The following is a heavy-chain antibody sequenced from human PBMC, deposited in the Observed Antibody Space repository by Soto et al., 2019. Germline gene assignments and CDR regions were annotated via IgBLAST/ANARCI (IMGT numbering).Heavy chain of an antibody. V-gene: IGHV4-30-4*01. CDR3: ARDRGPRTTGTTGDYYYYGMDG. D-gene: IGHD4-17*01. J-gene: IGHJ6*02. CDR2: IYYSGST. CDR1: GGSISSGDYY. Sequence: PSEPLSLTCTVSGGSISSGDYYWSWIRQPPGKGLEWIGYIYYSGSTYYNPSLKSRVTISVDTSKNQFSLKLSSVTAADTAVYYCARDRGPRTTGTTGDYYYYGMDGWGQGNTVTVYS.